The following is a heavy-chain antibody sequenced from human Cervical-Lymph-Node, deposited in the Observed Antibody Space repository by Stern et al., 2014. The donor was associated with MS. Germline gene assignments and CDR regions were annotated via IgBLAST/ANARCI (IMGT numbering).Heavy chain of an antibody. CDR2: IYPGDSDT. V-gene: IGHV5-51*01. CDR3: ARDYGDYAFDY. CDR1: GYSFTANW. Sequence: MQLVQSGAEVKKPGESLQISCKGSGYSFTANWIAWVRQMPGKGLEWNGIIYPGDSDTRYSPSFQGQVSISADKSISTAYLQWSSLKASDTAMYYCARDYGDYAFDYWGQGTLVTVAS. J-gene: IGHJ4*02. D-gene: IGHD4-17*01.